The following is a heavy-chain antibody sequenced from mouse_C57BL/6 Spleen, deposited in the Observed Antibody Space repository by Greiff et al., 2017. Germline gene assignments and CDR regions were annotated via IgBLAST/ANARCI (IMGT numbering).Heavy chain of an antibody. CDR1: GYTFTSYW. V-gene: IGHV1-53*01. J-gene: IGHJ2*01. D-gene: IGHD4-1*01. CDR3: ARSNFNWDPDY. CDR2: INPSNGGT. Sequence: QVQLQQPGTELVKPGASVKLSCKASGYTFTSYWMHWVKQRPGQGLEWIGNINPSNGGTNYNEKFKSKATLTVDKSSGTAYMQLSRLTSEDSAVYYCARSNFNWDPDYWGQGTTLTVSS.